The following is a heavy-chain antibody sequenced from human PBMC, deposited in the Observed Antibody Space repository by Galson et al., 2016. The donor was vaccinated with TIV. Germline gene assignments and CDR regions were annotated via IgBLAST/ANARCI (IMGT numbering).Heavy chain of an antibody. CDR1: GYSFGDYY. V-gene: IGHV3-23*01. J-gene: IGHJ2*01. CDR2: ISVSGGDT. Sequence: SCKASGYSFGDYYMHWVRQAPGKGLEWISGISVSGGDTFKADSLGGRFTISRDNSKGLLFLQMDSLRPEDTAVYYCARDRGMSNHYFDLWGRGTLVTVSS. D-gene: IGHD5-12*01. CDR3: ARDRGMSNHYFDL.